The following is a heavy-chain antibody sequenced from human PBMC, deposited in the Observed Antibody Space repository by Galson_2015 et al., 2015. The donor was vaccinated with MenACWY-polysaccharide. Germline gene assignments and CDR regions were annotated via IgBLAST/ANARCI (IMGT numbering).Heavy chain of an antibody. V-gene: IGHV3-33*01. CDR2: TWYDGSKK. J-gene: IGHJ2*01. D-gene: IGHD3-16*01. CDR3: ARVSSTESFYYYSGMDV. CDR1: GFTFSSYA. Sequence: SLRLSCAASGFTFSSYAVHWVRQAPGKGLEWVAVTWYDGSKKYYADSVKGRFTISRDNAKNTLYLQMDSLRVEDTAVYYCARVSSTESFYYYSGMDVWGRGTPVTVSS.